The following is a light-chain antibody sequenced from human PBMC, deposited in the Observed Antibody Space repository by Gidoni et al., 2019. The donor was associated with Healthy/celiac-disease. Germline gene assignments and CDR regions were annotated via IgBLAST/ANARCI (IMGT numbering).Light chain of an antibody. CDR1: QSINIY. V-gene: IGKV1-39*01. CDR3: QQNYNSPPT. J-gene: IGKJ2*01. Sequence: DIQMTQSPPSLSASVGDRVTITCRASQSINIYLNWYQQKTGKAPKLLIYVASSLQSGVPSRFGGSGSGTDFTLTISSVQPEDFATYYCQQNYNSPPTFGQGTKLEIK. CDR2: VAS.